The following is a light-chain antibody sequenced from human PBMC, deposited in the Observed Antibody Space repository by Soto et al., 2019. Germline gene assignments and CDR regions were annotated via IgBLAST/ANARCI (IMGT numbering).Light chain of an antibody. J-gene: IGKJ5*01. V-gene: IGKV1D-12*01. CDR3: QQANSIPPS. CDR1: QGIRSW. CDR2: AAS. Sequence: DIQMTQSPSSVSASVGDRFTITCRASQGIRSWLAWYQQKPGKAPKLLIYAASSLQSGVPSRFSGSVSGTEFTLTNSSLQPEDFATYYCQQANSIPPSFGQGTLLEIK.